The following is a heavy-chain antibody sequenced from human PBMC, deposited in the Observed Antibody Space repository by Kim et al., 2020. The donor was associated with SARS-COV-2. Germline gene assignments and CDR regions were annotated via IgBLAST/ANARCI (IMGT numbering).Heavy chain of an antibody. Sequence: ASAKGRITISRDDSKNSPYLQMNSLKTEDTALYYCARERREQTTYYGMDVWGQGTTVTVSS. V-gene: IGHV3-72*01. D-gene: IGHD4-17*01. CDR3: ARERREQTTYYGMDV. J-gene: IGHJ6*02.